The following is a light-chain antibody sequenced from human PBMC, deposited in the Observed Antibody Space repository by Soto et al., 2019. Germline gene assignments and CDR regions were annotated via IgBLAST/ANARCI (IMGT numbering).Light chain of an antibody. CDR2: DDS. Sequence: SYELTQPPSVSVVPGQTARITCGGNNIGSKSVHWYQQKPGQAPVLVVYDDSDRPSGIPERFSGSNSGNTATLTISRVEDGDEADYYCQVWDSISDHVVFGGGTKVTVL. CDR3: QVWDSISDHVV. CDR1: NIGSKS. J-gene: IGLJ2*01. V-gene: IGLV3-21*02.